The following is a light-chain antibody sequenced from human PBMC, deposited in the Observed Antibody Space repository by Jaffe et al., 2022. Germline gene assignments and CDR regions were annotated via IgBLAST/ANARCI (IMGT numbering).Light chain of an antibody. CDR1: SSNIGAGYD. CDR2: GNS. CDR3: QSYDSSLRTV. Sequence: QSVLTQPPSVSGAPGQRVTISCTGSSSNIGAGYDVHWYQQLPGTAPKLLIYGNSNRPSGVPDRFSGSKSGTSASLAITGLQAEDEADYYCQSYDSSLRTVFGGGTKLTVL. V-gene: IGLV1-40*01. J-gene: IGLJ3*02.